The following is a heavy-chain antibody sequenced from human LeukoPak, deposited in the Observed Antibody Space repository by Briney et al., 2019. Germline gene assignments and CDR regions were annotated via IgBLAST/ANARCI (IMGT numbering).Heavy chain of an antibody. CDR3: ARDRTNYETLSGYYNEVFDI. Sequence: PGGSLRLSCAASGFTLTYYAMSWVRQAPGKGLEWVSYISGRRSNIYYADSVKGRFTISRDNAKNSLYLQMNSLRDEDTAVYYCARDRTNYETLSGYYNEVFDIWGQGTMVTVSS. D-gene: IGHD3-9*01. CDR1: GFTLTYYA. V-gene: IGHV3-48*02. J-gene: IGHJ3*02. CDR2: ISGRRSNI.